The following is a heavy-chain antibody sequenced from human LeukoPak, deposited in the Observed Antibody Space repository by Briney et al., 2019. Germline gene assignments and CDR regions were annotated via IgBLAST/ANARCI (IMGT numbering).Heavy chain of an antibody. CDR1: GGTFSSYA. CDR2: IIPIFGTA. V-gene: IGHV1-69*06. J-gene: IGHJ4*02. D-gene: IGHD3-22*01. Sequence: ASVKVSCKASGGTFSSYAISWVREAPGQGLEWMGGIIPIFGTANYAQKFQGRVTFTGDTSIRTAYMEVSNLTSEDTAVYYCARAPSPYYYDSSAYYSDYWGQGTLVTVSS. CDR3: ARAPSPYYYDSSAYYSDY.